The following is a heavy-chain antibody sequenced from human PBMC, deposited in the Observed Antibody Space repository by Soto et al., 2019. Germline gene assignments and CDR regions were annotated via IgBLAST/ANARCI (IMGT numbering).Heavy chain of an antibody. CDR3: AKNSSSSRTSNPGGFDY. CDR1: GFSFSDYY. J-gene: IGHJ4*02. Sequence: KPGGSLRLSCAASGFSFSDYYMAWFRQPPGRGLEWISQISGIGTDTKYADSVKGRFTVSRDNAKSSLSLQMDSLRADDTAVYYCAKNSSSSRTSNPGGFDYWGPGTLVTVSS. CDR2: ISGIGTDT. D-gene: IGHD6-6*01. V-gene: IGHV3-11*06.